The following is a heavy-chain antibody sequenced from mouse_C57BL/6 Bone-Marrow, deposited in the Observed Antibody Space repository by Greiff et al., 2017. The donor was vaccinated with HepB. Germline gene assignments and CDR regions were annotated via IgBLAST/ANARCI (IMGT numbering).Heavy chain of an antibody. CDR3: ARSIYDGYGRAMDY. J-gene: IGHJ4*01. Sequence: DVKLVESGGGLVQPGGSLKLSCAASGFTFSDYGMAWVRQAPRKGPEWVAFISNLAYSIYYADTVTGRFTISRENAKNTLCLEMSSLRSEDTAMYYCARSIYDGYGRAMDYWGQGTSVTVSS. CDR1: GFTFSDYG. CDR2: ISNLAYSI. D-gene: IGHD2-3*01. V-gene: IGHV5-15*01.